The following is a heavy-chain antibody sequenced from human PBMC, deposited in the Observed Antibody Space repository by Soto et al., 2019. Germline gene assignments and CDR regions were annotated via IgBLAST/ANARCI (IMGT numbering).Heavy chain of an antibody. Sequence: QVQLVQSGAEVKKPGSSVKVSCKASGGTFSSYPISWVRQAPGQGLEWMGRIIPILDITDYAQRFQGRVPITADKSTSTAYMELSSLSSDDTAVYYCARPTSTGTTSGYYFDYWGQGTLVTVSS. CDR3: ARPTSTGTTSGYYFDY. CDR2: IIPILDIT. J-gene: IGHJ4*02. V-gene: IGHV1-69*02. D-gene: IGHD1-7*01. CDR1: GGTFSSYP.